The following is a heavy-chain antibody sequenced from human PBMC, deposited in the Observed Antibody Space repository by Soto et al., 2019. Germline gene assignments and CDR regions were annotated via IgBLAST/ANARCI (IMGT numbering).Heavy chain of an antibody. CDR3: AKDDRAHHDYWSGFYDS. Sequence: EVQLLESGGGLVQPGGSLRLSCAVSRFTFSHYAMSWVRQAPGKGLEWVSTIGGSGDYSYYADSVKGRFIISRDNSKNTLYLQMTSLTAEDTAVYYRAKDDRAHHDYWSGFYDSWGQGTQVTVSS. D-gene: IGHD3-3*01. J-gene: IGHJ4*02. V-gene: IGHV3-23*01. CDR1: RFTFSHYA. CDR2: IGGSGDYS.